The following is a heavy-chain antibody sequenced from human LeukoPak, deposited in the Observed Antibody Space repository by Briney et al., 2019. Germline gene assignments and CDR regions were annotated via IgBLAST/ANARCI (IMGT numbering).Heavy chain of an antibody. CDR1: GGTFSSYA. J-gene: IGHJ4*02. CDR2: IIPIFGTA. D-gene: IGHD2-15*01. CDR3: ARGDGGSPVFDY. Sequence: SVKVSCKASGGTFSSYAISWVRQAPGQGLEWMGGIIPIFGTANYAQKFQGRVTITADKSTSTAYMELNSLRSEDTAVYYCARGDGGSPVFDYWGQGTLVTVSS. V-gene: IGHV1-69*06.